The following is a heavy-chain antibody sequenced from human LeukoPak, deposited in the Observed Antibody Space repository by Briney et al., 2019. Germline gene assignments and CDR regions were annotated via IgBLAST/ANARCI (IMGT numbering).Heavy chain of an antibody. V-gene: IGHV3-9*01. J-gene: IGHJ3*02. D-gene: IGHD1-14*01. CDR3: ARTNYRTGAFDI. CDR1: GFTFDDYD. CDR2: ISWNSGTI. Sequence: PGGSLRLSCAASGFTFDDYDMHWVRRAPGKGLEWVSGISWNSGTIGYADSVKGRFTISRDNAKNSLYLQMNSLRAEDTAVYYCARTNYRTGAFDIWGQGTMVTVSS.